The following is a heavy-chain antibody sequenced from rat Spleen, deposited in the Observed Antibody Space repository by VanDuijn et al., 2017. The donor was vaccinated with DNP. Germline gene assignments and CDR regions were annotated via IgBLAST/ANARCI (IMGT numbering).Heavy chain of an antibody. D-gene: IGHD4-3*01. Sequence: EVQLVESGGGFVQPGRSLKLSCAASGFSFSDYYMAWVRQAPTKGLEWVAYIGYDGGYINYGDSVKGRFTISRDNAKNTLYLQMNSLRSEDMATYYCVRWNSGHFDYWGQGVMVPVSS. J-gene: IGHJ2*01. V-gene: IGHV5-22*01. CDR3: VRWNSGHFDY. CDR2: IGYDGGYI. CDR1: GFSFSDYY.